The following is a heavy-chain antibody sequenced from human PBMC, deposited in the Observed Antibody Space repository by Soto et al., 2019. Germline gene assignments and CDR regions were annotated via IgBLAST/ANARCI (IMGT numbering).Heavy chain of an antibody. CDR2: INPNSGGT. J-gene: IGHJ1*01. CDR3: ARGTLAYCGGDCYSGSFQH. CDR1: GNTFTGYY. D-gene: IGHD2-21*02. Sequence: QVQLVQSGAEVKKPGASVKVSCKASGNTFTGYYMHWVRQAPGQGLEWMGWINPNSGGTNYAQKFQGWVTMTRDTSISTASMELSRLRSDDTAVYYCARGTLAYCGGDCYSGSFQHWGQGTLVTVSS. V-gene: IGHV1-2*04.